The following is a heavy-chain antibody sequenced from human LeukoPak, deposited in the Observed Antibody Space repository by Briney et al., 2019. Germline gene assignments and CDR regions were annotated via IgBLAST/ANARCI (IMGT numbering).Heavy chain of an antibody. CDR2: ISSSSSYI. CDR3: AREQTTVTTFGFDP. V-gene: IGHV3-21*01. J-gene: IGHJ5*02. Sequence: GGSLRLSCAASGFTFSSHSMNWVRQAPGKGLEWVSSISSSSSYIYYADSVKGRFTISRDSAKNSLYLQMNSLRAEDTAVYYCAREQTTVTTFGFDPWGQGTLVTVSS. D-gene: IGHD4-17*01. CDR1: GFTFSSHS.